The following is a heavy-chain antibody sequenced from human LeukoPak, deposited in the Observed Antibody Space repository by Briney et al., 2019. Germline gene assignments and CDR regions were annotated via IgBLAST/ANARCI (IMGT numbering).Heavy chain of an antibody. D-gene: IGHD6-13*01. V-gene: IGHV3-30*02. CDR1: GFTFSSYG. J-gene: IGHJ4*02. CDR2: IHHDGSNK. CDR3: ARGGQYSSSWYVYYFDY. Sequence: GGSLRLSCAASGFTFSSYGMHWVRQAPGKGLDWVAFIHHDGSNKYYADSVRGRFTISRDNSKNTLYLQMNSLRAEDTAVYYCARGGQYSSSWYVYYFDYWGQGTLVTVSS.